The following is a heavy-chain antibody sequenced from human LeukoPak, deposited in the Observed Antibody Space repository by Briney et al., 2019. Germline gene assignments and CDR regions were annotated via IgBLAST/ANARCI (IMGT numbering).Heavy chain of an antibody. CDR3: ARDSLKRTNPLFDY. Sequence: GASVKVSCKASGYTFTSYGISWVRQAPGQGLKWMGWISAYNGNTNYAQKLQGRVTMTTDTSTSTAYMELRSLRSDDTAVYYCARDSLKRTNPLFDYWGQGTLVTVSS. CDR2: ISAYNGNT. CDR1: GYTFTSYG. J-gene: IGHJ4*02. V-gene: IGHV1-18*01. D-gene: IGHD1-14*01.